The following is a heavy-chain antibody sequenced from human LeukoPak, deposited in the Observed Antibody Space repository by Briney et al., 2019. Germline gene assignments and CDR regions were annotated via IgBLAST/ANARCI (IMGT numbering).Heavy chain of an antibody. V-gene: IGHV3-49*04. CDR1: GFIFAVHA. D-gene: IGHD5-18*01. J-gene: IGHJ6*02. Sequence: PGGCLRLSCIGYGFIFAVHAMSWVRQAPGEGLGWVGFFRSRAYGGTTEYAASVTGRFTISKDDSKGIAYLERTSLETEDTALYYCARGPILLWIHNGMDVWGQGTTVTVSS. CDR3: ARGPILLWIHNGMDV. CDR2: FRSRAYGGTT.